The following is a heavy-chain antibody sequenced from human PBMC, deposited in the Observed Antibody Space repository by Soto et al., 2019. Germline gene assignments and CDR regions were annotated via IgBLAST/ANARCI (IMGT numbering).Heavy chain of an antibody. Sequence: QLVESGGGFVKPGMSLRLTCAASGFTFSDAWMTWVRQAPGKGLERVGLIRSQGDGGTADYAPPMRGRFTISRDDAQNMVYLHMDNLQAEDTAVYYCITAPLRWGRGTLVTVSS. V-gene: IGHV3-15*01. CDR1: GFTFSDAW. CDR3: ITAPLR. J-gene: IGHJ4*02. CDR2: IRSQGDGGTA.